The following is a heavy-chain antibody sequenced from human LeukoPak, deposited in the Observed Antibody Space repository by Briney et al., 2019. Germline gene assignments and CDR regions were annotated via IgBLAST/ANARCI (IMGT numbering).Heavy chain of an antibody. CDR2: IYTSGSP. CDR3: ASSTDTAMVTGFEH. V-gene: IGHV4-4*09. CDR1: GGSISRYY. D-gene: IGHD5-18*01. J-gene: IGHJ4*02. Sequence: PSETLSLTCTVSGGSISRYYWSWLRQPPGKGLEWIGYIYTSGSPNYNPSLKRRVTISVDTSKNQFSLKRSSVTAADTAGYYCASSTDTAMVTGFEHWGQGTLVTVSS.